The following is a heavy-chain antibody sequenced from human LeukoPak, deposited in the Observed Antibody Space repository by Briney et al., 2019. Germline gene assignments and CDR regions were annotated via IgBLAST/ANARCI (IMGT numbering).Heavy chain of an antibody. Sequence: GGSLRLSCAASGFTFSSYGMHWVRQAPGKGLEWVAVIWYDGSNKYYADSVKGRFTISRDNSKNTLYLQMNSLRAEDTAVYYCARGSSGRPLYYFDYWGQGTLVTVSS. V-gene: IGHV3-33*01. CDR2: IWYDGSNK. J-gene: IGHJ4*02. D-gene: IGHD6-19*01. CDR3: ARGSSGRPLYYFDY. CDR1: GFTFSSYG.